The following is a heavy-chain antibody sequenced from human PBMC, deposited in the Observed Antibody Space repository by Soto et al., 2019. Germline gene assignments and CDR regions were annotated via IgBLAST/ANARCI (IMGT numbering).Heavy chain of an antibody. CDR2: IYYSGST. J-gene: IGHJ4*02. Sequence: PSETLSLTCTVSGGSISSSRYYWGWIRQPPGKGLEWIGSIYYSGSTYYNPSLKSRVTISVDTSKNQFSLKLSSVTAADTAVYYCASQKYYDFWSGYYFDYWGQGTLVTVSS. V-gene: IGHV4-39*01. CDR1: GGSISSSRYY. CDR3: ASQKYYDFWSGYYFDY. D-gene: IGHD3-3*01.